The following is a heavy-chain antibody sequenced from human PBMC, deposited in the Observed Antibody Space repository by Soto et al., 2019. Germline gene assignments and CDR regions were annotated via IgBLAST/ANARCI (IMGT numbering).Heavy chain of an antibody. V-gene: IGHV4-59*12. CDR2: IYDSGST. CDR3: AREGLIFGESSSWDRHDAFDI. J-gene: IGHJ3*02. Sequence: SETLSLTYTVSDGSSSNYDCSWIRQPPEKGQELIGYIYDSGSTNYNPSLKSRVTISVDTSKNQFSLKLNSVTAADTAVYYCAREGLIFGESSSWDRHDAFDIWGQGTMVTVSS. CDR1: DGSSSNYD. D-gene: IGHD6-13*01.